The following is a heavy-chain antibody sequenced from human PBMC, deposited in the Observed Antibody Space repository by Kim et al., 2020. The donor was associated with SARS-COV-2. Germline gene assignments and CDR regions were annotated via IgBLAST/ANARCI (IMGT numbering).Heavy chain of an antibody. CDR1: GFTFSSYA. J-gene: IGHJ2*01. CDR3: ATARGIAYHSYWYFDL. V-gene: IGHV3-23*01. Sequence: GGSLRLSCAASGFTFSSYAMSWVRQAPGKGLEWVSAISGSGGSTYYADSVKGRFTISRDNSKNTLYLQMNSLRAEDTAVYYCATARGIAYHSYWYFDLWGRGTLVTVSS. D-gene: IGHD3-16*01. CDR2: ISGSGGST.